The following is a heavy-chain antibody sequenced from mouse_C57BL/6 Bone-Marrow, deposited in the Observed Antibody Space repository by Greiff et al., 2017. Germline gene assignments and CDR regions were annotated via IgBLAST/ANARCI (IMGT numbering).Heavy chain of an antibody. CDR3: ARPYYYGSSYDWYVDV. J-gene: IGHJ1*03. D-gene: IGHD1-1*01. Sequence: QVQLQQPGAELVRPGSSVKLSCKASGYTFTSYWMHWVKQRPIQGLEWIGNIDPSDSETHYNQKFKDKATLTVDKSSSTAYMQLSSLTSEDSAVYYCARPYYYGSSYDWYVDVWGTGTTVTVSS. V-gene: IGHV1-52*01. CDR2: IDPSDSET. CDR1: GYTFTSYW.